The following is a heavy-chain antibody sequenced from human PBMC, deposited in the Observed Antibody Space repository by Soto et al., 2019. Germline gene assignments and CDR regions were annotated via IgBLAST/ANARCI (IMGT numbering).Heavy chain of an antibody. CDR1: GGSISSYY. CDR3: ARVYPSDTRYGYVGNNWFDP. D-gene: IGHD5-18*01. V-gene: IGHV4-59*01. Sequence: PSETLSLTCTVSGGSISSYYWSWIRQPPGKGLEWIGYIYYSGSTNYNPSLKSRVTISVDTSKNQFSLKLSSVTAADTVVYYCARVYPSDTRYGYVGNNWFDPWGQGTLVTVSS. CDR2: IYYSGST. J-gene: IGHJ5*02.